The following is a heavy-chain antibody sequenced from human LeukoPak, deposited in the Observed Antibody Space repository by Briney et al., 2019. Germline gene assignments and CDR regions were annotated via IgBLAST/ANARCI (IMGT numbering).Heavy chain of an antibody. J-gene: IGHJ6*03. Sequence: TGGSLRLSCAASGFIFSSYSMNWVRQAPGKGLEWVSSISSSSSYIYYADSVKGRFTISRDNAKNSLYLQMNSLRAEDTAVYYCARAYCSSTSCYGRYYYYMDVWGKGTTVTVSS. D-gene: IGHD2-2*01. V-gene: IGHV3-21*01. CDR1: GFIFSSYS. CDR3: ARAYCSSTSCYGRYYYYMDV. CDR2: ISSSSSYI.